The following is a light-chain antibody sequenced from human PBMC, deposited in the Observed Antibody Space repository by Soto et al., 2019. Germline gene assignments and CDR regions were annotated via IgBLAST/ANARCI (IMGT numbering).Light chain of an antibody. CDR3: SSLADRTLV. CDR2: DVS. Sequence: QSALTQPPSASGSPGQSVTISCTGTSSDVGGYNHVSWYQQHPGKAPKLMIYDVSKRPSGVPDRFSGSKSGNTASLTVSGLQAEDEADYYCSSLADRTLVVGGGTQLTVL. V-gene: IGLV2-8*01. J-gene: IGLJ7*01. CDR1: SSDVGGYNH.